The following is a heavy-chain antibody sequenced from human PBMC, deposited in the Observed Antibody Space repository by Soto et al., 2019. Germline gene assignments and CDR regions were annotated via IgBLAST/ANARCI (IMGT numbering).Heavy chain of an antibody. CDR1: VYSFTSFW. CDR2: IYVDDSET. CDR3: ARGDRGEY. D-gene: IGHD2-21*02. V-gene: IGHV5-51*01. Sequence: GESLKISCKGSVYSFTSFWIAWVRQMPGKGLEWMGIIYVDDSETRYSPSFQGQVTISADKSINTAYLQCNSLKASDTAIYYCARGDRGEYWGQGTLVTVSS. J-gene: IGHJ4*02.